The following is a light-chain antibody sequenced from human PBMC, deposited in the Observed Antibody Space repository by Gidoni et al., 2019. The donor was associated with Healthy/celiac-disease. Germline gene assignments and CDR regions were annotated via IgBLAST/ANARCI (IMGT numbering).Light chain of an antibody. J-gene: IGKJ4*01. CDR2: GAS. CDR3: QQYGSSPPQLT. V-gene: IGKV3-20*01. CDR1: QCVSSSY. Sequence: EIVLTQSPGTLSLSPGERATLSCRASQCVSSSYLAWYQQKPGQAPRLLIYGASSRATGIPDRFSGSGSGTDFTLTISRLEPEDFAVYYCQQYGSSPPQLTFGGGTKVEIK.